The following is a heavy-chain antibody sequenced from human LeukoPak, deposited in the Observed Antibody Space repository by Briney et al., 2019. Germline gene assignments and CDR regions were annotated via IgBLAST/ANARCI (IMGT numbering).Heavy chain of an antibody. J-gene: IGHJ6*02. V-gene: IGHV1-2*02. CDR1: GYTFTGYY. CDR3: ASSQRFDYDFWSGYYYHYYGMDV. D-gene: IGHD3-3*01. CDR2: INPNSGGT. Sequence: ASVKVSCKASGYTFTGYYMHWVRQAPGQGLEWMGWINPNSGGTNYAQKFQGRVTMTRDTSISTAYMELSRLRSDDTAVYYCASSQRFDYDFWSGYYYHYYGMDVWGQGTTVTVSS.